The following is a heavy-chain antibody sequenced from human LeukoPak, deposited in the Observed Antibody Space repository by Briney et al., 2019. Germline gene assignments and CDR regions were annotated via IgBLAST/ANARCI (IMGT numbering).Heavy chain of an antibody. D-gene: IGHD3-22*01. V-gene: IGHV3-48*01. CDR3: ARDHDNYYDSSGADFDY. CDR1: GFTFSSYS. Sequence: GGSLRLSCAASGFTFSSYSMNWVRQAPGKGLEWVSYISSSSSTIYYADSVKGRLTISRDNAKNSLYLQMNSLRAEDTAVYYCARDHDNYYDSSGADFDYWGQGTLVTVSS. CDR2: ISSSSSTI. J-gene: IGHJ4*02.